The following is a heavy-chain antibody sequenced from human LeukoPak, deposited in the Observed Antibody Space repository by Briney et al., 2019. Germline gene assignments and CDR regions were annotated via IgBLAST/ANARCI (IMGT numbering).Heavy chain of an antibody. Sequence: GGSLRLSFAVSGFTFSNYAMGWVRQAPGKGLEWVSIISGSGGSTYFADSVKGRFTISKDNSKNTLYLQMSSLRAEDTAIYFCAKGGEFGELNYFDYWGQGTLVTVSS. CDR2: ISGSGGST. V-gene: IGHV3-23*01. J-gene: IGHJ4*02. CDR3: AKGGEFGELNYFDY. CDR1: GFTFSNYA. D-gene: IGHD3-10*01.